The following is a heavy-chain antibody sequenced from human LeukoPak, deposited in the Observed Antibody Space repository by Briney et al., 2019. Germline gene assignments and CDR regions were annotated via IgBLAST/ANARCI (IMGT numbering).Heavy chain of an antibody. Sequence: GESLKISCKGSGYSFTSYWIGWVRQMPGKGLEWMGIIYPGDSDTRYGPSFQGQVTISADKSISTAYLQWSSLKASDTAMYYCARSYYDSSGYHRFDCWGQGTLVTVSS. D-gene: IGHD3-22*01. V-gene: IGHV5-51*01. CDR2: IYPGDSDT. CDR3: ARSYYDSSGYHRFDC. J-gene: IGHJ4*02. CDR1: GYSFTSYW.